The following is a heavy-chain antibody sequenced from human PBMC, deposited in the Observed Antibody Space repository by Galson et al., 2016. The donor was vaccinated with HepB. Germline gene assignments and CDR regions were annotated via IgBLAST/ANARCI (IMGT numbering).Heavy chain of an antibody. CDR2: IGTSGSPI. CDR3: ARGFLSNSFDY. Sequence: SLRLSCAVSGFTFDDYAMSWVRQAPGQGLEWVSYIGTSGSPIYYADSVRGRFTISRDNARNSVFLQMRSLRAEDTAIYYCARGFLSNSFDYWGQGVLVTVAS. D-gene: IGHD2/OR15-2a*01. J-gene: IGHJ4*02. CDR1: GFTFDDYA. V-gene: IGHV3-11*04.